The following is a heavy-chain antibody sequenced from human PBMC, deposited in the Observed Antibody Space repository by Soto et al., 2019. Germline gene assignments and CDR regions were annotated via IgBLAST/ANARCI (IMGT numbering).Heavy chain of an antibody. CDR3: ARGRLGQLVRFSPDHGMDV. CDR2: INHSGST. V-gene: IGHV4-34*01. CDR1: GGSFSGYY. J-gene: IGHJ6*02. D-gene: IGHD6-6*01. Sequence: SETLSLTCAVYGGSFSGYYWSWIRQPPGKGLEWIGEINHSGSTNYNPSLKSRVTISVDTSKNQFSLKLSSVTAAGTAVYYCARGRLGQLVRFSPDHGMDVWGQGTTVTVSS.